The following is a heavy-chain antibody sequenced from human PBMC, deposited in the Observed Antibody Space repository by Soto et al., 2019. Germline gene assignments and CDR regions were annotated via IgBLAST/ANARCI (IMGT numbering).Heavy chain of an antibody. CDR1: GFTFSSYA. CDR3: ARDGGDLATAPQGYFDY. CDR2: ISYDGSNK. J-gene: IGHJ4*02. D-gene: IGHD2-21*01. Sequence: QVQLVESGGGVVQPGRSLRLSCAASGFTFSSYAMHWVRQAPGKGLEWVAVISYDGSNKYYADSVKGRFTISRDNSKNTLYLQMNSLRAEYTAVYYCARDGGDLATAPQGYFDYWGQVTLVTVSS. V-gene: IGHV3-30-3*01.